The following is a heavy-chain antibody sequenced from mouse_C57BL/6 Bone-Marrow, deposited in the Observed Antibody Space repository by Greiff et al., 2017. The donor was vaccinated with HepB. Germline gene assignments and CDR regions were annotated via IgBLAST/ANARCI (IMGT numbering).Heavy chain of an antibody. Sequence: EVQLQESGPGLVKPSQSLSLTCSVTGYSITSGYYWNWIRQFPGNKLEWMGYISYDGSNNYNPSLKNRISITRDTSKNQFFLKLNSVTTEDTATYYCARGHLNYYGSSLFAYWGQGTLVTVSA. V-gene: IGHV3-6*01. CDR3: ARGHLNYYGSSLFAY. CDR1: GYSITSGYY. CDR2: ISYDGSN. D-gene: IGHD1-1*01. J-gene: IGHJ3*01.